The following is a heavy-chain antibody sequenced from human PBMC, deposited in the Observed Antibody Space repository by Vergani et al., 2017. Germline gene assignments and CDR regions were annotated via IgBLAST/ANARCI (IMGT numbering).Heavy chain of an antibody. CDR3: AQHEGSYYESRGYALVY. J-gene: IGHJ4*02. D-gene: IGHD3-22*01. Sequence: QVQLQESGPGLVKPSETLSLTCAVSGYSISSGYYWGWIRQPPGKGLEWIGSIYHSGNTYYNPSLNSRVTISVDTSKNQFSLKLSSVTAADTALYYCAQHEGSYYESRGYALVYWGQGALVTVSS. CDR1: GYSISSGYY. CDR2: IYHSGNT. V-gene: IGHV4-38-2*01.